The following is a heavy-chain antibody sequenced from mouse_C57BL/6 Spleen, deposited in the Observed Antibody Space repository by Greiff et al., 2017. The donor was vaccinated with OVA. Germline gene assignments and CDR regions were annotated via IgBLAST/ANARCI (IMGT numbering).Heavy chain of an antibody. CDR3: ARNGDYLFAY. V-gene: IGHV2-2*01. J-gene: IGHJ3*01. Sequence: QVQLQQSGPGLVQPSQSLSITCTVSGFSLTSYGVHWVRQSPGKGLEWLGVIWSGGSTDYNAAFISRLSISKDNSKSQVFFKMNSLQADDTAIYYCARNGDYLFAYWGQGTLVTVSA. CDR1: GFSLTSYG. CDR2: IWSGGST. D-gene: IGHD2-4*01.